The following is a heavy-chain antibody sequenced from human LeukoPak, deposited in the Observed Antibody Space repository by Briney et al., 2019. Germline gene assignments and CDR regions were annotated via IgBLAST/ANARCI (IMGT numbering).Heavy chain of an antibody. V-gene: IGHV3-74*01. J-gene: IGHJ4*02. Sequence: GGSLRLSCAASGFTFSKYWMLWVRQAPGKGLERVSRINTDGAVTTYADSVKGRFTVSRDNADNTMFLQMNSVRDEDTAVYYCATKQWLAPPPDSWGQGTPVTVSS. CDR2: INTDGAVT. D-gene: IGHD6-19*01. CDR1: GFTFSKYW. CDR3: ATKQWLAPPPDS.